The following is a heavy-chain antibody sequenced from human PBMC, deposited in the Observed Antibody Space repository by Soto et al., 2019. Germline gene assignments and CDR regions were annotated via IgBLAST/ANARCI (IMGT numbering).Heavy chain of an antibody. Sequence: PGGSLRLSCAASGFTFSSYSMNWVRQAPGKGLEWVSYISSSSSTIYYADSVKGRFTISRDNAKNSLYLQMNSLRDEDTAVYYRARDSGLGGSGLFDYWGQGTLVTVSS. CDR2: ISSSSSTI. D-gene: IGHD2-15*01. CDR3: ARDSGLGGSGLFDY. CDR1: GFTFSSYS. J-gene: IGHJ4*02. V-gene: IGHV3-48*02.